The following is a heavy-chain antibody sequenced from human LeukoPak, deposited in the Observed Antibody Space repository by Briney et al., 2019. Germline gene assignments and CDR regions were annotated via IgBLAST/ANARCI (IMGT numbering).Heavy chain of an antibody. D-gene: IGHD3-10*01. V-gene: IGHV3-30*04. Sequence: PGGSLRLSCAASGFTFSSYAMHWVRQAPGKGLEWVAVISYDGSNKYYADSVKGRFTISRDNSKNTLYLQMNSLRAEDTAVYYCARVRGDYYYYYGMDVWGKGTTVTVPS. CDR2: ISYDGSNK. CDR1: GFTFSSYA. J-gene: IGHJ6*04. CDR3: ARVRGDYYYYYGMDV.